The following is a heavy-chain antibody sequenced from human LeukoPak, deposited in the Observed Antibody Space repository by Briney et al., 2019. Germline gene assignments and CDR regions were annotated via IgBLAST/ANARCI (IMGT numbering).Heavy chain of an antibody. CDR3: AREAGIAAAGPFDY. Sequence: SETLSLTCAVYGGSFSGYYWSWIRQPLGKGLEWIGEINHSGSTNYNPSLKSRVTISVDTSKNQFSLKLSSVTAADTAVYYCAREAGIAAAGPFDYWGQGTLVTVSS. V-gene: IGHV4-34*01. CDR2: INHSGST. CDR1: GGSFSGYY. D-gene: IGHD6-13*01. J-gene: IGHJ4*02.